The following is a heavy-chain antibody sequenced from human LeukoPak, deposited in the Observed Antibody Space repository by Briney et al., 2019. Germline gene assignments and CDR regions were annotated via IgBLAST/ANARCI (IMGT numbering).Heavy chain of an antibody. CDR2: IYPGDSDT. CDR3: ASPIYYSSRGDDAFDI. D-gene: IGHD6-13*01. J-gene: IGHJ3*02. V-gene: IGHV5-51*01. Sequence: GESLKISCKGSGYSFTSYWIGWVRQMPGKGLEWMGIIYPGDSDTRYSPSFQGQVTISADKSISTAYLQWSSLKASDTAIYYCASPIYYSSRGDDAFDIWGQGTMVTVSS. CDR1: GYSFTSYW.